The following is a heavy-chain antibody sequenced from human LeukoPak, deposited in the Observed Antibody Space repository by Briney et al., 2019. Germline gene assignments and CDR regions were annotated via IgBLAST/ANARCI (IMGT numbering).Heavy chain of an antibody. Sequence: GGSLRLSCAASGFTFSSYCMSWVRQAPGKGLGWVANINQDGSELYFVDSVKGRFTISRDNAKNSVYLQMNSLRAEDTAVYYCARDYGGSSPFDYWGQGTLVTVSS. D-gene: IGHD4-23*01. V-gene: IGHV3-7*01. CDR1: GFTFSSYC. CDR2: INQDGSEL. CDR3: ARDYGGSSPFDY. J-gene: IGHJ4*02.